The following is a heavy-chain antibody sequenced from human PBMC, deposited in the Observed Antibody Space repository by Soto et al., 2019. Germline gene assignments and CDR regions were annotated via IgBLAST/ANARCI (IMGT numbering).Heavy chain of an antibody. CDR3: CVVWGNLYGGNGVDFDY. V-gene: IGHV3-33*01. CDR2: IWYDGSNK. CDR1: GFTFSSYG. Sequence: GGSLRLSCAASGFTFSSYGMHWVRQAPGKGLEWVAVIWYDGSNKYYADSVKGRFTISRDNSKNTLYLQMNSLRAEDTAVYYCCVVWGNLYGGNGVDFDYWGQGTLVTVSS. J-gene: IGHJ4*02. D-gene: IGHD4-17*01.